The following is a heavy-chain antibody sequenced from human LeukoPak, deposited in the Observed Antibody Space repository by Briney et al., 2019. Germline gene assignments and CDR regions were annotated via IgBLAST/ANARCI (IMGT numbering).Heavy chain of an antibody. D-gene: IGHD3-22*01. CDR1: GFTFSSYS. CDR2: IISSSSTI. CDR3: ARNFGVGDRSGPFY. Sequence: GGSLRLSCAASGFTFSSYSMNWVRQALGKGLERVSYIISSSSTIYYADSVKGRFTISRDNAKNSLYLQMNSLRAEDTAFYYCARNFGVGDRSGPFYWGQGTLVTVSS. J-gene: IGHJ4*02. V-gene: IGHV3-48*04.